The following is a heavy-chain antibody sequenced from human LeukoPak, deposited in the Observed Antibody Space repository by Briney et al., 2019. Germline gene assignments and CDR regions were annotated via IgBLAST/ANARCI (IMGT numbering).Heavy chain of an antibody. Sequence: GGSLRLSCAASGFTFSSYWMSWVRQAPGKGLEWVANIKQDGSVKYYVDSVKGRFTISRDNAKNSLYLQMNSLRAEDTAVYYCARERESWAGYYYYYMDVWGKGTTVTVSS. D-gene: IGHD6-19*01. CDR2: IKQDGSVK. V-gene: IGHV3-7*01. CDR3: ARERESWAGYYYYYMDV. CDR1: GFTFSSYW. J-gene: IGHJ6*03.